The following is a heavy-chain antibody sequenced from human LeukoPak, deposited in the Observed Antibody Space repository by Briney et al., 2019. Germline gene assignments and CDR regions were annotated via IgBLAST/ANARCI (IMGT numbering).Heavy chain of an antibody. D-gene: IGHD1-26*01. Sequence: SETLSLTCTVSGGSINSSSHYWRWIRQPPGKGLQWIGRISNIGSTYYNPSLKSRVTISVDTSKNQFSLKLSSVTAADTAVYYCARDQIEPLIVGADNWFDPWGQGTLVTVSS. CDR3: ARDQIEPLIVGADNWFDP. CDR2: ISNIGST. V-gene: IGHV4-39*07. CDR1: GGSINSSSHY. J-gene: IGHJ5*02.